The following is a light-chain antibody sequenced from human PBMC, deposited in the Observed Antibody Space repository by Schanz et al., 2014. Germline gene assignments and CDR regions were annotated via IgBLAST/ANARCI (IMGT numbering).Light chain of an antibody. CDR2: DAS. CDR3: QQRRDWPLT. V-gene: IGKV3-11*01. J-gene: IGKJ4*01. Sequence: EIVLTQSPGTLSLSPGERATLSCRASQSVSSSYLAWYQQKPGQAPRLLISDASNRATGIPARFSGSGSETDFTLTISSLEPEDFAVYFCQQRRDWPLTFGGGTKVEIK. CDR1: QSVSSSY.